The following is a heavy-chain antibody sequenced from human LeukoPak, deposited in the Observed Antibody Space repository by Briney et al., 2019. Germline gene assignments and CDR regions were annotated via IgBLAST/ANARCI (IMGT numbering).Heavy chain of an antibody. CDR1: GFTFSSYA. CDR3: AREELNYYDSSGYYLPFY. D-gene: IGHD3-22*01. Sequence: GGSLRLSCAASGFTFSSYAMSWVRQAPGKGLEWVAVISYDGSNKYYADSVKGRFTISRDNSKNTLYLQMNSLRAEDTAVYYCAREELNYYDSSGYYLPFYWGQGTLVTVSS. J-gene: IGHJ4*02. CDR2: ISYDGSNK. V-gene: IGHV3-30-3*01.